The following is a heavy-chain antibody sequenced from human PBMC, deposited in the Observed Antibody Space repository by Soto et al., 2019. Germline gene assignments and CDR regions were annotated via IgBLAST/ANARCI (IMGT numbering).Heavy chain of an antibody. J-gene: IGHJ5*02. CDR2: IVPIFGTT. CDR3: ATDMSMFRGRVADTPWFET. D-gene: IGHD3-10*01. V-gene: IGHV1-69*13. Sequence: GASVKVCCKASGCTLSSIAISWVRQAPGLGLEWMGRIVPIFGTTDNAQKFQGRVTITADEYTGTVYMEMTSLSSEDTAMYYCATDMSMFRGRVADTPWFETWGQGTLVTVSS. CDR1: GCTLSSIA.